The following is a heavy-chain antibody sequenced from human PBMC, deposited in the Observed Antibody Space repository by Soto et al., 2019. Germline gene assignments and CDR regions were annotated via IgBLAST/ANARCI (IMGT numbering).Heavy chain of an antibody. CDR3: AMTKTTLYNWFDP. V-gene: IGHV3-33*01. D-gene: IGHD1-7*01. J-gene: IGHJ5*02. Sequence: PGGSLRLSCAASGFTFSSYGMHWVRQAPGKGLEWVAVIWYDGSNKYYADSVKGRFTISRDNSKNTLYLQMNSLRAADTAMYYCAMTKTTLYNWFDPWGQGTQVTV. CDR1: GFTFSSYG. CDR2: IWYDGSNK.